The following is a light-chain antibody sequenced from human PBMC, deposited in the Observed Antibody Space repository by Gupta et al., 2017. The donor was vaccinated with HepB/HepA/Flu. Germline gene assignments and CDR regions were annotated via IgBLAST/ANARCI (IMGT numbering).Light chain of an antibody. CDR2: DVS. J-gene: IGLJ2*01. Sequence: QSALTQPASVSGSPGQSITISCTGTSSDVGGYNYVSWYQQHPGKVPKLMIYDVSKRPAGVATRFSGSKSGNTASLTISGLQAEDEADYYCSSDTSSSSVVFGGGTKLTVL. V-gene: IGLV2-14*03. CDR1: SSDVGGYNY. CDR3: SSDTSSSSVV.